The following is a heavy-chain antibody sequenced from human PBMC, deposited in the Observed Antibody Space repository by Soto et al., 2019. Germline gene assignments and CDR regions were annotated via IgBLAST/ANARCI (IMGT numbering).Heavy chain of an antibody. Sequence: ASVKVSCKASGYTFTGYYMHWVRQAPGQGLEWMGWINPNSGGTNYAQKFQGWVTMTRDTSISTAYMELSRLRSDDTAVYYCARGTYCDWNSYYYYYMDVWGKGTTVPVSS. CDR2: INPNSGGT. V-gene: IGHV1-2*04. CDR3: ARGTYCDWNSYYYYYMDV. CDR1: GYTFTGYY. J-gene: IGHJ6*03. D-gene: IGHD3-16*01.